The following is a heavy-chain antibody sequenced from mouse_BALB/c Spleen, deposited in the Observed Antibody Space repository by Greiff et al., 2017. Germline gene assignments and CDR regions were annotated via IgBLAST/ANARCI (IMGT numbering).Heavy chain of an antibody. CDR2: IDPANGNT. D-gene: IGHD2-2*01. Sequence: EVKLMESGAELVKPGASVKLSCTASGFNIKDTYMHWVKQRPEQGLEWIGRIDPANGNTKYDPKFQGKATITADTSSNTAYLQLSSLTSEDTAVYYVGLRRRGYYAMDYWGQGTSVTVSS. CDR1: GFNIKDTY. V-gene: IGHV14-3*02. J-gene: IGHJ4*01. CDR3: GLRRRGYYAMDY.